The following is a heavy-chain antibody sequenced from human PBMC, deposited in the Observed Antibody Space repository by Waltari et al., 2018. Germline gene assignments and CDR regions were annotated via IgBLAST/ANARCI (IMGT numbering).Heavy chain of an antibody. D-gene: IGHD2-15*01. CDR3: ARVSYNCSGGSCYYHFDY. CDR2: IIPIFCTA. Sequence: QVQLVQSGAEVKKPGSSVKVSCKASGGTFSSYAISWVRQAPGQGLEWMGGIIPIFCTANYAQKFQGRVTITTDEATSTAYMERSSLRSEDTVVYYCARVSYNCSGGSCYYHFDYWGQGTLVTVSS. J-gene: IGHJ4*02. CDR1: GGTFSSYA. V-gene: IGHV1-69*05.